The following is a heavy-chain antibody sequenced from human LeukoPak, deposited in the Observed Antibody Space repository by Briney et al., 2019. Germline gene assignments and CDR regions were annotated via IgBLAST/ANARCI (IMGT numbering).Heavy chain of an antibody. CDR1: GITLSNYG. V-gene: IGHV3-21*01. J-gene: IGHJ4*02. CDR2: ISSSSSYI. D-gene: IGHD6-13*01. Sequence: GGSLRLSCAVSGITLSNYGMSWVRQAPGKGLEWVSSISSSSSYIYYADSVKGRFTISRDNAKNSLYLQMNSLRAEDTAVYYCARVTAAGTGRYYFDYWGQGTLVTVSS. CDR3: ARVTAAGTGRYYFDY.